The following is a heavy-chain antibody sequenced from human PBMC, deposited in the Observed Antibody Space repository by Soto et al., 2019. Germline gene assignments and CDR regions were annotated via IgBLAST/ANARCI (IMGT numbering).Heavy chain of an antibody. V-gene: IGHV1-18*04. D-gene: IGHD2-2*01. CDR3: ARESVVVPARNYSANWFDP. CDR1: GYTFTSYG. CDR2: ISAYNGNT. J-gene: IGHJ5*02. Sequence: QVQLVQSGAEVKKPGASVKVSCKASGYTFTSYGISWVRQAPGQGLEWMGWISAYNGNTNYAQKLQARVTITTDNSRSTAYMELRSRRSDDTAVYYGARESVVVPARNYSANWFDPCGQGTLVTVSS.